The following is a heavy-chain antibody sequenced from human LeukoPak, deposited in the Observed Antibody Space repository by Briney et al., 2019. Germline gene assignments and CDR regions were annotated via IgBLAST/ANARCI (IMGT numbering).Heavy chain of an antibody. Sequence: ASVKVSCKASGYTFTSYDINWVRQATGQGLEWMGWMNPNSGNTGYAQKFQGRVTMTRDTSTSTVYMELSSLRSEDTAVYYCARDLLEPQSPYSSGWFHPYYYGMDVWGQGTTVTVSS. D-gene: IGHD6-19*01. J-gene: IGHJ6*02. CDR3: ARDLLEPQSPYSSGWFHPYYYGMDV. CDR1: GYTFTSYD. V-gene: IGHV1-8*02. CDR2: MNPNSGNT.